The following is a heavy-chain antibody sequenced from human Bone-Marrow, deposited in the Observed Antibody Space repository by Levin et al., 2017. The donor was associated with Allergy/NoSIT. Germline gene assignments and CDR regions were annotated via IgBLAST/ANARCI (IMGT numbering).Heavy chain of an antibody. CDR1: GFNFRNYW. CDR3: ARDQDPVKYYYYGFDV. CDR2: IRQDGNER. V-gene: IGHV3-7*01. Sequence: TGGSLRLSCAVSGFNFRNYWMSWVRQAPGKGLEWVANIRQDGNERYYVDSVKGRLTISRDNAKNSLYLEIYDLRAEDTAVYFCARDQDPVKYYYYGFDVWGQGTTVTVSS. J-gene: IGHJ6*02.